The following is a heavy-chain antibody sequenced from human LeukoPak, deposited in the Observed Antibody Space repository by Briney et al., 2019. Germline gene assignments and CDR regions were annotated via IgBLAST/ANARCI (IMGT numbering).Heavy chain of an antibody. D-gene: IGHD2-15*01. J-gene: IGHJ1*01. V-gene: IGHV3-21*01. CDR3: ARRYCSGGSCYIRH. CDR2: ISSSSSYI. Sequence: GGSLRLSCAASGFTFSSYSMNWVRQTPGKGLEWVSSISSSSSYIYYADSVKGRFTISRDNAKNSLYLQVNSLRAEDTAVYYCARRYCSGGSCYIRHWGQGTLVTVSS. CDR1: GFTFSSYS.